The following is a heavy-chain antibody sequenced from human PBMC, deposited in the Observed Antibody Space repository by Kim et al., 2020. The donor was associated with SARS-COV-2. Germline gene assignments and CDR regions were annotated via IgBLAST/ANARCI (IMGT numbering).Heavy chain of an antibody. CDR3: APDYEVVYAFDP. CDR2: ISSSSSYI. J-gene: IGHJ5*02. V-gene: IGHV3-21*01. Sequence: GGSLRLSCAASGFTFSSYSMNWVRQAPGKGLEWVSSISSSSSYIYYADSVKGRFTISRDNAKNSLYLQMNSLRAEDTAVYYCAPDYEVVYAFDPWGQGTLVTVSS. D-gene: IGHD4-17*01. CDR1: GFTFSSYS.